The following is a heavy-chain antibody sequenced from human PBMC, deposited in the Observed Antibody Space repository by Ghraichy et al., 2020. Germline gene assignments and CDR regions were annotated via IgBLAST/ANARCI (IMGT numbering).Heavy chain of an antibody. CDR2: IYHSGST. Sequence: SETLSFTCAVSGVSMTISNWWSWVRQPPGKGLEWIGEIYHSGSTNYNPSLKSRISISIDKSRNHFSLKMISVTAADTAVYYCASSEGYNWNFFDYWGQGTLVTVSS. CDR1: GVSMTISNW. V-gene: IGHV4-4*02. D-gene: IGHD1-20*01. J-gene: IGHJ4*02. CDR3: ASSEGYNWNFFDY.